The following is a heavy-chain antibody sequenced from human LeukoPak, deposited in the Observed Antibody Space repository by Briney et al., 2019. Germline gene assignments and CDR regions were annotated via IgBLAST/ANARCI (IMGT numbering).Heavy chain of an antibody. J-gene: IGHJ6*03. CDR2: INPNSGGT. CDR1: GYTFTGYY. Sequence: ASVKVSCKASGYTFTGYYMHWVRQAPGQGLEWMGRINPNSGGTNYAQKFQGRVTMTRDTSISTPYMELSRLRSDDTAVYYCARARRMTTRPDYYYYMDVWGKGTTVTVSS. CDR3: ARARRMTTRPDYYYYMDV. D-gene: IGHD4-11*01. V-gene: IGHV1-2*06.